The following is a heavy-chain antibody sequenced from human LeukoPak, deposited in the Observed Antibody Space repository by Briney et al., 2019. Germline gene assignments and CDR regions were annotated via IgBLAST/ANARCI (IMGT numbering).Heavy chain of an antibody. CDR2: IYYSGST. J-gene: IGHJ4*02. D-gene: IGHD6-19*01. Sequence: SETLSLTCTVSGGSISSSSYYWGWIRQPPGKGLEWIGSIYYSGSTYYNPSLKSRVTISVDTSKNQFSLKLSSVTAADTAVYYCARDLGSGWYGDYWGQGTLVTVSS. V-gene: IGHV4-39*07. CDR3: ARDLGSGWYGDY. CDR1: GGSISSSSYY.